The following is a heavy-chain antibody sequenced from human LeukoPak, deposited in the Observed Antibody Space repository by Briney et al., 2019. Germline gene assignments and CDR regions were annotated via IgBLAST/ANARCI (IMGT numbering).Heavy chain of an antibody. V-gene: IGHV3-9*03. CDR1: GFTFDDYA. D-gene: IGHD1-26*01. J-gene: IGHJ6*03. Sequence: PGRSLRLSCAASGFTFDDYAMHWVRQAPGKGLEWVSGISWNSGSIGYADSVKGRFTISRDNAKNSLYLQMNSLRAEDMALYYCAKAGKVGYYYYYMDVWAKGPRSPSP. CDR2: ISWNSGSI. CDR3: AKAGKVGYYYYYMDV.